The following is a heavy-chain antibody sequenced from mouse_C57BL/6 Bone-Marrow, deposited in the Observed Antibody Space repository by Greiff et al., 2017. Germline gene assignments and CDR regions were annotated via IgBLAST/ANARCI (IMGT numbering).Heavy chain of an antibody. J-gene: IGHJ1*03. D-gene: IGHD4-1*01. CDR3: ARSGLSWDVGYCDV. CDR2: IDPEDGET. Sequence: EVQLQQSGAELVKPGASVKLSCTASGFNIKDYYMHWVKQRTEQGLEWIGRIDPEDGETKYAPKLQGKATITADTTSNTAYLRLSSLTSEDTVIYYCARSGLSWDVGYCDVWGTGTTVTVSS. V-gene: IGHV14-2*01. CDR1: GFNIKDYY.